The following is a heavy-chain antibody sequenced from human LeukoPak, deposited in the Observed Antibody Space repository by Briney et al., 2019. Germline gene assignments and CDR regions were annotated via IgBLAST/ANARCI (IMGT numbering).Heavy chain of an antibody. CDR2: IYYSGST. J-gene: IGHJ4*02. Sequence: SETLSLTCTVAGGSISSYYWSWVRQPPGKGLEWVGYIYYSGSTNYNPSLKSRVTISVDTSKHQFSLKLSSVTAADTAVYYCARHWRNPTYAFDYWGQGTLVTVSS. CDR1: GGSISSYY. V-gene: IGHV4-59*08. D-gene: IGHD1-14*01. CDR3: ARHWRNPTYAFDY.